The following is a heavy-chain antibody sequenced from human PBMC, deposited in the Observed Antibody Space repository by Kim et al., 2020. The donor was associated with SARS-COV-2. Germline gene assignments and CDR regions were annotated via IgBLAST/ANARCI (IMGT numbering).Heavy chain of an antibody. D-gene: IGHD5-18*01. V-gene: IGHV3-30-3*01. J-gene: IGHJ4*02. CDR2: ISYDGSNK. Sequence: GGSLRLSCAASGFTFSSYAMHWVRQAPGKGLEWVSVISYDGSNKYYADSVKGRFTISRDNSKNTLYLQMNSLRAEDTAVYYCARHRGYSYGSYMDYWGQGTLVTVSS. CDR1: GFTFSSYA. CDR3: ARHRGYSYGSYMDY.